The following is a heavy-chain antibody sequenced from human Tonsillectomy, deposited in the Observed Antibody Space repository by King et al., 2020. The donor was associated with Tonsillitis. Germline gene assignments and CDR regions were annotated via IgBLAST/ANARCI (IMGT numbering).Heavy chain of an antibody. CDR3: ARDYGWELLRGLDY. CDR1: RDTFTDYY. J-gene: IGHJ4*02. D-gene: IGHD1-26*01. Sequence: QLVQSGAEVKEPGASVKVSCKASRDTFTDYYMHWVRQAPGQGLEWMGWINPNSGGTNYAPKFQGRVTMTRDTSISTAYMELSRLRSDDTAVYYCARDYGWELLRGLDYWGQGTLVTVSS. CDR2: INPNSGGT. V-gene: IGHV1-2*02.